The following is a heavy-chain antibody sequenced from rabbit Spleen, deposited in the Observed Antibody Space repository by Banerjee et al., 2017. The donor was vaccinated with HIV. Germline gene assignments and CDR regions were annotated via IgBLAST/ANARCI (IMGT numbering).Heavy chain of an antibody. Sequence: QEQVKESGGDLVKPGASLTLTCTASGFTLSNYWMYWVRQAPGKGLEWIARIDTGSSGSTDYASWAKGRFTISKASSTTVTLQVTSLTAADTATYFCAREGNAYGGVGLWGPGTLVTVS. CDR1: GFTLSNYW. V-gene: IGHV1S45*01. D-gene: IGHD6-1*01. J-gene: IGHJ4*01. CDR2: IDTGSSGST. CDR3: AREGNAYGGVGL.